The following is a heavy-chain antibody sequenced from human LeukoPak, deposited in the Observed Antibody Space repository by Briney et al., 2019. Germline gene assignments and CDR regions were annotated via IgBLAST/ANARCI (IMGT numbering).Heavy chain of an antibody. J-gene: IGHJ4*02. CDR1: GFTFTSYN. Sequence: GGSLRLSCVASGFTFTSYNMNWVRQAPGKGLDWVPYISGSGSDIFYGDSVKGRFTISRDNAKNSVYLQMNSLRSEDTAVYYCASSKGEWELLGKGGWRYFDYWGQGTLVTVSS. D-gene: IGHD1-26*01. CDR2: ISGSGSDI. V-gene: IGHV3-48*01. CDR3: ASSKGEWELLGKGGWRYFDY.